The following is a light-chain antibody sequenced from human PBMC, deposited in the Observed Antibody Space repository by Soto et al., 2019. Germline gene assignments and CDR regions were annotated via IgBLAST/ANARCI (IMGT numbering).Light chain of an antibody. J-gene: IGKJ1*01. CDR1: QSVSLD. CDR3: KPYKKWPLT. V-gene: IGKV3-15*01. CDR2: SAP. Sequence: VMKQSPAPLSGSPGEGATLYCSASQSVSLDVARSQQTPGQAPRLLIESAPTSATATLASVSVSVFGPKFTLTINSLQSEEYTVYYCKPYKKWPLTFGQGTKVDI.